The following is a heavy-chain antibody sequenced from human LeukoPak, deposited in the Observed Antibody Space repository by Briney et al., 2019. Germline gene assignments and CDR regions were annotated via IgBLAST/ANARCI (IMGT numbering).Heavy chain of an antibody. V-gene: IGHV4-30-4*08. J-gene: IGHJ4*02. CDR2: IYYSGST. Sequence: SQTLSLTCAVSGGSISSGDYYWSWIRQPPGKGLEWIGYIYYSGSTYYNPSLKSRVTISVDTSKNQFSLKLSSVTAADTAVYYCARLVGATAFDYWGQGTLVTVSS. D-gene: IGHD1-26*01. CDR3: ARLVGATAFDY. CDR1: GGSISSGDYY.